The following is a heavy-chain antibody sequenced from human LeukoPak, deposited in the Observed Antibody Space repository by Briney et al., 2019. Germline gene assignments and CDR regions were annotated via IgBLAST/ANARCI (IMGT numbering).Heavy chain of an antibody. J-gene: IGHJ4*02. D-gene: IGHD4-17*01. CDR2: ISAGGGVT. CDR1: GFTFSNYA. CDR3: AKAARTAVTYSFDS. Sequence: GGSLRLSCAVSGFTFSNYAMVWVRQAPGKGLDWVSSISAGGGVTSNADSVKGRFAISRDNSKNTLYLQMNSLRAEDTAMYYCAKAARTAVTYSFDSWGQGTLVTVSS. V-gene: IGHV3-23*01.